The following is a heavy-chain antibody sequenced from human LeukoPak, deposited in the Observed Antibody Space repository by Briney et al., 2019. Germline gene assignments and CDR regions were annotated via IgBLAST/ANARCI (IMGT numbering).Heavy chain of an antibody. V-gene: IGHV7-4-1*02. CDR2: ISTYTGNP. D-gene: IGHD5-24*01. Sequence: ASVKVSCKTSGYTFNTCALNWVRQAPGQGLEWMGWISTYTGNPTYAQGLTGQFVLSLDTSVSTAYLQISSLKAEDTAVYYCARGDGYNYGSFFDYWGQGTLVTVSS. CDR1: GYTFNTCA. J-gene: IGHJ4*02. CDR3: ARGDGYNYGSFFDY.